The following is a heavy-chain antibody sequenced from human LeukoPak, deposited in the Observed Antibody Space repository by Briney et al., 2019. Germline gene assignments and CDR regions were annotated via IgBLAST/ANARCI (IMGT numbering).Heavy chain of an antibody. Sequence: ASVKVYCKASGYTFTGYYMHWVRQAPGQGLEWMGWINPNSGGTNYAQKFQGRVTMTRDTSISTAYMELSRLRSDDTAVYYCARVHNAFIYGSGCYYYYIDYWGQGTLVTVSS. J-gene: IGHJ4*02. CDR2: INPNSGGT. CDR3: ARVHNAFIYGSGCYYYYIDY. V-gene: IGHV1-2*02. D-gene: IGHD3-10*01. CDR1: GYTFTGYY.